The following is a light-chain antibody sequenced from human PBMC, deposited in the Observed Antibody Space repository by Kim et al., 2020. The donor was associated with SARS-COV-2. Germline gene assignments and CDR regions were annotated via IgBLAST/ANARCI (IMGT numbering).Light chain of an antibody. CDR2: DAS. V-gene: IGKV3-20*01. Sequence: PGERATPPCRASQTVSTSYLAWYQQKPGQAPRLLINDASRRATGIPDRFSGSGSGTDFTLTISRLEPEDFAVYYCQQYASSPTTFGGGTKVDIK. J-gene: IGKJ4*01. CDR1: QTVSTSY. CDR3: QQYASSPTT.